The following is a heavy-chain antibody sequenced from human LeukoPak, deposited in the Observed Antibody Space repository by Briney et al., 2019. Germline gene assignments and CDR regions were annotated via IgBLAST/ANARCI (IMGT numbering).Heavy chain of an antibody. Sequence: SETLSLTCTVSGGSISSYYWSWIRQPPGKGLEWIGYIYYRGSTNYNPSLKSRVTISVDTSKNQFSLKLSSVTAADTAVYYCARSAAGPNWFDPWGQGTLVTVSS. CDR3: ARSAAGPNWFDP. V-gene: IGHV4-59*01. CDR1: GGSISSYY. J-gene: IGHJ5*02. CDR2: IYYRGST. D-gene: IGHD6-13*01.